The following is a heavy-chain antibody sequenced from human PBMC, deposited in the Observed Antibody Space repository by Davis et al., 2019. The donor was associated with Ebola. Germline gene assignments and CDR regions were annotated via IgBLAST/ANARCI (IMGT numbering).Heavy chain of an antibody. CDR2: ISYDGSRK. Sequence: PGGSLRLSCAASGFTFSGYGMHWVRQVPGKGLEWVAIISYDGSRKFYADSVKGRFTISRDSSKDTLYLQMNSLRAEGTAASDVVRDFKRGHYYYYMDVWGNGTTVTVSS. J-gene: IGHJ6*03. CDR3: VRDFKRGHYYYYMDV. CDR1: GFTFSGYG. D-gene: IGHD3-10*01. V-gene: IGHV3-30*03.